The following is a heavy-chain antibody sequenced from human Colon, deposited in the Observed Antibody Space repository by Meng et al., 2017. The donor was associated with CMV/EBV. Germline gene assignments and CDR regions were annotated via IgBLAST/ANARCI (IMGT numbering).Heavy chain of an antibody. V-gene: IGHV4-59*01. D-gene: IGHD5-24*01. J-gene: IGHJ4*02. CDR3: ARERRDDYKYYFDY. Sequence: SETLSLTCTVSGGSITGSYWSWIRQPPGKGLQWIGYICNSGSTNYNPSLKSRVTISVDTSKNQLSLKLSSVTAADTAVYYCARERRDDYKYYFDYWGQETLVTVSS. CDR1: GGSITGSY. CDR2: ICNSGST.